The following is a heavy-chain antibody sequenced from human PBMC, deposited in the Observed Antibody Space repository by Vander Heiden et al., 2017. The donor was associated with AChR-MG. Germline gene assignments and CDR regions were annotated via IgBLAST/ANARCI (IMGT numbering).Heavy chain of an antibody. V-gene: IGHV4-34*01. J-gene: IGHJ4*02. CDR1: GGPFSGYP. CDR3: ARRSGYSYGWDY. D-gene: IGHD5-18*01. Sequence: VQLKQWGAGLLKPSETLSLTCAVHGGPFSGYPWTWIRPPPGKGLEWIGEINHSGSTYYSPSLKSRVTVSVDTSNNQFSLKLSAMTDADTAVYYCARRSGYSYGWDYWGQGILVTVSS. CDR2: INHSGST.